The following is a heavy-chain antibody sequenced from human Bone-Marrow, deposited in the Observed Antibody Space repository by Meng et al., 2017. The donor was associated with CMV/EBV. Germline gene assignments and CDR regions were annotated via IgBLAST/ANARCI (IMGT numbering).Heavy chain of an antibody. Sequence: QLQLQESGPGLVKPSETLSLTCTVSGGSISSSSYYWGWIRQPPGKGLEWIGSIYYSGSTYYNPSLKSRVTISVDTSKNQFSLKLSSVTAADTALYYCASVEYNFRGLDPWGQGTLVTVSS. D-gene: IGHD1-20*01. CDR3: ASVEYNFRGLDP. V-gene: IGHV4-39*01. CDR2: IYYSGST. CDR1: GGSISSSSYY. J-gene: IGHJ5*02.